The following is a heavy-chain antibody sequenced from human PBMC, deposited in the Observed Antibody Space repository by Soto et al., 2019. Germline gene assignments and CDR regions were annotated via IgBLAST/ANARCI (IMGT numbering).Heavy chain of an antibody. D-gene: IGHD3-9*01. CDR3: AKVEYYDILTGYLTN. J-gene: IGHJ4*02. Sequence: PGGSLRLSCAASGFTFSSYGMHWVRQAPGKGLEWVAVISYDGNNKYYADSVKGRFTISRDNSKNTLYLQMNSLRAEDTAVYYCAKVEYYDILTGYLTNWGQGTLVTVSS. V-gene: IGHV3-30*18. CDR2: ISYDGNNK. CDR1: GFTFSSYG.